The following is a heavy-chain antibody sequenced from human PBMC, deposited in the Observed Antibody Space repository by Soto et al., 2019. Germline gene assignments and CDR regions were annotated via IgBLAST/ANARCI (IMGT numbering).Heavy chain of an antibody. D-gene: IGHD3-10*01. CDR3: VKDRAIDY. CDR1: GFTFNSLA. Sequence: GSLRLSCSASGFTFNSLAMHWVRQAPGKGLQYVASISHNGATTYYADSVKGRFIISRDNSKNSLFLQMSSLTIEDTAVYYCVKDRAIDYWGQGTLVTVSS. CDR2: ISHNGATT. V-gene: IGHV3-64D*08. J-gene: IGHJ4*01.